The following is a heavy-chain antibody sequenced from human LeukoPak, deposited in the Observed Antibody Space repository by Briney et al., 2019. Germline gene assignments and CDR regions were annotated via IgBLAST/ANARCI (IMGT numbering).Heavy chain of an antibody. V-gene: IGHV3-23*01. CDR1: GFTFSSYW. CDR3: AKDYSSSWYRWFDP. CDR2: ISGSGGST. D-gene: IGHD6-13*01. Sequence: GGSLRLSCAASGFTFSSYWMSWVRQAPGKGLEWVSAISGSGGSTYYADSVKGRFTISRDNSKNTLYLQMNSLRAEDTAVYYCAKDYSSSWYRWFDPWGQGTLVTVSS. J-gene: IGHJ5*02.